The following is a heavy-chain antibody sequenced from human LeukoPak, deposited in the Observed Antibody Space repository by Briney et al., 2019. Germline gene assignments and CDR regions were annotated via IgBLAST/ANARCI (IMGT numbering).Heavy chain of an antibody. Sequence: ASVKVSCKASGYTFTSYDINWVRQATGQGLEWMGWMNPNSGNTGYAQKFQGRVTMTRNTSISTAYMELSSLRSDDTAVYYCARGAIGYSSGWTNWFDPWGQGTLVTVSS. D-gene: IGHD6-19*01. J-gene: IGHJ5*02. CDR1: GYTFTSYD. V-gene: IGHV1-8*01. CDR3: ARGAIGYSSGWTNWFDP. CDR2: MNPNSGNT.